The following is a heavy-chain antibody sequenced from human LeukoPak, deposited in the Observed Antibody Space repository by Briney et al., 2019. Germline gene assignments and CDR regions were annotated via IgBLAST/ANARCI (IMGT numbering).Heavy chain of an antibody. CDR1: GGTFSSYA. CDR3: ARDFPNLGYSYGHGPYYYYYGMDV. Sequence: SVKVSCKASGGTFSSYAISWVRQAPGQGLEWMGGIIPIFGTANYAQKFQGRVTITADESTSTAYMELSSLRSDDTAVHYCARDFPNLGYSYGHGPYYYYYGMDVWGQGTTVTVSS. D-gene: IGHD5-18*01. CDR2: IIPIFGTA. J-gene: IGHJ6*02. V-gene: IGHV1-69*13.